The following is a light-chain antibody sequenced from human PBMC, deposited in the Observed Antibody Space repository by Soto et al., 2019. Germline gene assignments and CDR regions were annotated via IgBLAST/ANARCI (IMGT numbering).Light chain of an antibody. CDR1: QGISSA. CDR2: DAF. V-gene: IGKV1-13*02. CDR3: QQFNSYLLT. Sequence: AIQLTQSPSSLSASVGDRVTITCRASQGISSALAWYQQQPGKAPSLLIYDAFTLESGVPSRFSGSGSGTDFTLTISSLQPEDFTTYYCQQFNSYLLTFGGGTKVEIK. J-gene: IGKJ4*01.